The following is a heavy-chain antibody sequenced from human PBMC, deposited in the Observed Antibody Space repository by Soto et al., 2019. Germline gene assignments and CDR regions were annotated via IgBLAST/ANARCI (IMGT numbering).Heavy chain of an antibody. CDR2: ISGSGGTT. Sequence: EVQLLESGGGLVQPGGSLRLSCAASGFTFSSYAMTWVRQAPGKGLEWVSAISGSGGTTYHADSVKGRFTISRDNSKNALYLQMNGLRAEDASVYYCAKPPYSSSSYYYYGMDVWGQGPTVTVSS. J-gene: IGHJ6*02. CDR3: AKPPYSSSSYYYYGMDV. CDR1: GFTFSSYA. D-gene: IGHD6-6*01. V-gene: IGHV3-23*01.